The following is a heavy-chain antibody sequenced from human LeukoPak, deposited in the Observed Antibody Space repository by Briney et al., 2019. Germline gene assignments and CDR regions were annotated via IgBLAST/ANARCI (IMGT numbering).Heavy chain of an antibody. D-gene: IGHD2-8*01. V-gene: IGHV1-18*01. CDR2: ISAQHGQT. Sequence: RASVRVSCKTSGYSENFYGITWVRQVAGQGGEGMGWISAQHGQTEYAPNSQDRVTMTTDTYTNTAYMELRSLRSDDTAVYYCAGSLGYCTSNVCYLKYWGQGTLVTVSS. CDR3: AGSLGYCTSNVCYLKY. J-gene: IGHJ4*02. CDR1: GYSENFYG.